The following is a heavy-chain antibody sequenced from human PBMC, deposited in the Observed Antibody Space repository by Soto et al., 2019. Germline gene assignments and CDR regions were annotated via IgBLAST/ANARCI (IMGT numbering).Heavy chain of an antibody. J-gene: IGHJ6*02. CDR1: GYSFTSYW. CDR2: IYPGDSDT. D-gene: IGHD5-12*01. V-gene: IGHV5-51*01. CDR3: ARPQRLGNFYFGMDV. Sequence: GESLKISCKGSGYSFTSYWIAWVRQMPGKGLEWMGIIYPGDSDTRFSPSFQGQVTISADKSIGTAYLQWSSLKASDTAMYYCARPQRLGNFYFGMDVCGQGTTVTVSS.